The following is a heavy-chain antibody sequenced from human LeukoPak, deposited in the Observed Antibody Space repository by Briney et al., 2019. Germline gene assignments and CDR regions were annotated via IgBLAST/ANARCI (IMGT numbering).Heavy chain of an antibody. V-gene: IGHV3-23*01. CDR2: VSGSGGST. J-gene: IGHJ5*02. Sequence: GGSLRLSCAASGFTFSSYSMNWVRQAPGKGLEWVSAVSGSGGSTYYADSVKGRFTISRDNSKNTLYLQMNSLRAEDTAVYYCAKEQYGRNDNWFDPWGQGTLVTVSS. D-gene: IGHD4-17*01. CDR1: GFTFSSYS. CDR3: AKEQYGRNDNWFDP.